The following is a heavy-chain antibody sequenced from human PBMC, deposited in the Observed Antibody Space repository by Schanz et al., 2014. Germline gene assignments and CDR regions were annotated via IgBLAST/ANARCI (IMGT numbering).Heavy chain of an antibody. J-gene: IGHJ4*02. CDR2: INPDSGDT. Sequence: QVLLVQSGAEVKQPGASVKVSCKASGYTFTGYYIHWVRQAPGQGLEWMGWINPDSGDTNYVQNFQGRVTMTRDTSITTAYMDLSRLTSDDTAVYYCARVYRWQHILGHFDSWGQGSLVTVSS. V-gene: IGHV1-2*02. CDR3: ARVYRWQHILGHFDS. D-gene: IGHD6-13*01. CDR1: GYTFTGYY.